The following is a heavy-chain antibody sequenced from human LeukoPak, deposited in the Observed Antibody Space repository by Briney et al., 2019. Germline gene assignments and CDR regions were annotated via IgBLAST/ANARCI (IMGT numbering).Heavy chain of an antibody. D-gene: IGHD3-22*01. CDR2: VSASGGST. CDR1: GFTFSSYA. J-gene: IGHJ3*02. CDR3: VKAGGSGYYPDI. V-gene: IGHV3-23*01. Sequence: PGGSLILSCAASGFTFSSYAMSWVRQAPEEGLEWVSAVSASGGSTYHADSVKGRFTISRDNSKNTVNLQMNSLRGEDTAVYYCVKAGGSGYYPDIWGQGTVVSVSS.